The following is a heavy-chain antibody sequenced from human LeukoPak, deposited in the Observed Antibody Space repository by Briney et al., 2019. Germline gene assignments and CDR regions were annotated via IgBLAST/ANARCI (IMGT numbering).Heavy chain of an antibody. D-gene: IGHD2-15*01. Sequence: SETLSLTCTVSGGSISSSSYYWGWIRQPPGKGLEWIGSIYYSGSTYYNLSLKSRVTISVDTSKNQFSLKLSSVTAADTAVYYCARDPEVEVGAFDIWGQGTMVTVSS. J-gene: IGHJ3*02. CDR3: ARDPEVEVGAFDI. CDR1: GGSISSSSYY. CDR2: IYYSGST. V-gene: IGHV4-39*07.